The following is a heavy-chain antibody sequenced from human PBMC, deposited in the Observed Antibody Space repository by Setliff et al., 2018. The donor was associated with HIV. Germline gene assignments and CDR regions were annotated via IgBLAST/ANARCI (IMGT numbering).Heavy chain of an antibody. D-gene: IGHD2-2*03. CDR2: ISSSGGTT. CDR3: SRHLGYCSTTNSC. Sequence: GGSLRLSCAASGFTFSTYAMTWVRQAPGKGLEWVSSISSSGGTTYFADTVKGRFTISRDNARNSLFLQMNSLRAEDTAVYYCSRHLGYCSTTNSCWGQGTPVTVSS. V-gene: IGHV3-23*01. J-gene: IGHJ4*02. CDR1: GFTFSTYA.